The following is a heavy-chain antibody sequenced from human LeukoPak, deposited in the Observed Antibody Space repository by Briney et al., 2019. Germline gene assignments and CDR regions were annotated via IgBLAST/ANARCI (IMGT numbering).Heavy chain of an antibody. CDR3: ARGGGHLDC. CDR1: GFSFSSYW. D-gene: IGHD4-23*01. Sequence: GGSLRLSCAASGFSFSSYWMSWVGRAPGKGLEWVANIKQDGSDKYYLTSVRGRFTISRDNAKNSLFLQMNSLRVEDTAVYYCARGGGHLDCWGQGTLVTVSS. J-gene: IGHJ4*02. CDR2: IKQDGSDK. V-gene: IGHV3-7*03.